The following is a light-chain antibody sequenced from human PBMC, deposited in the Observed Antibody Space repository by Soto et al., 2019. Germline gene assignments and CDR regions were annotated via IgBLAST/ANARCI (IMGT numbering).Light chain of an antibody. CDR3: QQSYSTWSWT. Sequence: DIQMTQSPSSLSASVGDRVTITCRASQRISTSLPWYQQKAGKAPKVLIYAASTLQTGVPSRFSGSGSGTEFTLTISSLQPEDFATYYCQQSYSTWSWTFGQGTKVEMK. V-gene: IGKV1-39*01. CDR2: AAS. J-gene: IGKJ1*01. CDR1: QRISTS.